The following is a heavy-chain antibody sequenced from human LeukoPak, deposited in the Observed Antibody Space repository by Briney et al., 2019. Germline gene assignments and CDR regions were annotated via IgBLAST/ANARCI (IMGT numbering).Heavy chain of an antibody. J-gene: IGHJ4*01. Sequence: GGSLRLSCAASGFTLSNYWMHWVRQVPGKGLVCVSSINGHGNTTKYADSVRGRFTISRDNAKNTLFLQMYSLRADDTAVYFCSRGREYISNWNPFDFWGHGALVTVSS. V-gene: IGHV3-74*01. CDR1: GFTLSNYW. D-gene: IGHD6-13*01. CDR3: SRGREYISNWNPFDF. CDR2: INGHGNTT.